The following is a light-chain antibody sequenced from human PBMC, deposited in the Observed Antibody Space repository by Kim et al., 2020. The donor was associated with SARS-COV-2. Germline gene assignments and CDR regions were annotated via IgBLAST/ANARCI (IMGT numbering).Light chain of an antibody. CDR3: AAWDDTLGGV. CDR2: TNN. CDR1: SSNMVNNY. Sequence: PGQRITIACSGSSSNMVNNYVYWFQQHTGTAPKVLLYTNNERPSGVPVRFSCSKSGTSASLAISGLRSEDEADYYCAAWDDTLGGVFGGGTQLTVL. J-gene: IGLJ3*02. V-gene: IGLV1-47*01.